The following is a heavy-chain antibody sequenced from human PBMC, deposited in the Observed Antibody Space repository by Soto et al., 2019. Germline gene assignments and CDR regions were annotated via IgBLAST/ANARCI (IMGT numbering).Heavy chain of an antibody. CDR3: ARDDIPGRAVAIYGMDV. J-gene: IGHJ6*02. V-gene: IGHV3-33*01. CDR1: GFIFSNYG. CDR2: IWYDGSNK. Sequence: PGGSLRLSCAASGFIFSNYGMHWVRKAPGKGLEWVAVIWYDGSNKYYADSVKGRFTISRDNSKNTMFLQMNSLRAEDTAVYYCARDDIPGRAVAIYGMDVWGQGTTVTVSS. D-gene: IGHD6-19*01.